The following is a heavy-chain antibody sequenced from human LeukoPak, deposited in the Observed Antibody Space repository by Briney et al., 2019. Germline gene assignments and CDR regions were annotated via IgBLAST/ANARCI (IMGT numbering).Heavy chain of an antibody. J-gene: IGHJ4*02. CDR3: ARPFGRYGDYENYYFDY. Sequence: GGSLRLSCAASGFMFRSYSMNWVRQAPGKGLEWVSYISSSSSSIYYADSVKGRFTISRDNAKNSLYLQMNSLRAEDTAVYYCARPFGRYGDYENYYFDYWGQGTLATVSS. D-gene: IGHD4-17*01. CDR2: ISSSSSSI. CDR1: GFMFRSYS. V-gene: IGHV3-48*01.